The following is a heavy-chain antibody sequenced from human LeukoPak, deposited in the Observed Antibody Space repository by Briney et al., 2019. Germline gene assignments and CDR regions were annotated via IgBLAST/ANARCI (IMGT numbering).Heavy chain of an antibody. CDR3: ARSPDYGDYFDY. CDR1: GDSITTNSYY. Sequence: SETLSLTCTVSGDSITTNSYYWSWIRQPPGKGLEWIWYIYYSGSTNYNPSLKSRVTISVDTSKNQFSLKLSSVTAADTAVYYCARSPDYGDYFDYWGQGTLVTVSS. CDR2: IYYSGST. J-gene: IGHJ4*02. D-gene: IGHD4-17*01. V-gene: IGHV4-61*01.